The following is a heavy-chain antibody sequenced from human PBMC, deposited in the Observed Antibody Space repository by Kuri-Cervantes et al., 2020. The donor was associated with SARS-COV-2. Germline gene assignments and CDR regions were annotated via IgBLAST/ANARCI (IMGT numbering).Heavy chain of an antibody. CDR3: ARDCSSPYKYYYYYYMDV. Sequence: GESLKISCAASGFTFSSYNMNWVRQAPGKGLEWVSSISSTSSYIYYADSVKGRFTISRDNAKNSLYLQMNSLRAEDTAVYYCARDCSSPYKYYYYYYMDVWGKGTTVTVSS. CDR1: GFTFSSYN. D-gene: IGHD6-13*01. J-gene: IGHJ6*03. V-gene: IGHV3-21*01. CDR2: ISSTSSYI.